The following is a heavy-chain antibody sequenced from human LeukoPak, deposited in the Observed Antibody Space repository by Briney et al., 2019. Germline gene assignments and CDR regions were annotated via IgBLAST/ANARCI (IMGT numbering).Heavy chain of an antibody. CDR1: GFIFSSYS. CDR3: ARRDGYNTFYFEY. CDR2: INWNGGST. J-gene: IGHJ4*02. V-gene: IGHV3-20*04. Sequence: GGSLRLSCAVSGFIFSSYSMNWVRQAPGKGLEWVSGINWNGGSTGYADSVKGRFTISRDNAKNSLHLQMNSLRAEDTAVYYCARRDGYNTFYFEYWGQGTLVTVSS. D-gene: IGHD5-24*01.